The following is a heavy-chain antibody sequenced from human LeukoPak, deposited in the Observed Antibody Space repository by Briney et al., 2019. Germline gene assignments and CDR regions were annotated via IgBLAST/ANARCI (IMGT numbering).Heavy chain of an antibody. CDR3: AELGITMIGGV. V-gene: IGHV3-74*01. CDR2: INSDGSRT. Sequence: GGSLRLSCEASGFTFSRYWMHWVRQAPGKGLVWVSRINSDGSRTTYADSVRGRFTISRDNAKNTLYLQMNSLRAEDTAVYYCAELGITMIGGVWGKGTTVTISS. J-gene: IGHJ6*04. D-gene: IGHD3-10*02. CDR1: GFTFSRYW.